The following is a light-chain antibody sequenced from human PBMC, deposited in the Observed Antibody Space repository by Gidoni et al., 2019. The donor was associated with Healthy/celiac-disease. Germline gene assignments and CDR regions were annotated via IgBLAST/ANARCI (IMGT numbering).Light chain of an antibody. CDR3: LLYYGGARGV. J-gene: IGLJ2*01. CDR1: TGAVTSGYY. Sequence: QTVVTQEPSLTVSPGGTVTLTCASSTGAVTSGYYPNWFQQKPGQAPGALIYSTSNKHSWTPARFSGSLLGGKAALTLSGVQPEDEAEYYCLLYYGGARGVFGGGTKLTVL. V-gene: IGLV7-43*01. CDR2: STS.